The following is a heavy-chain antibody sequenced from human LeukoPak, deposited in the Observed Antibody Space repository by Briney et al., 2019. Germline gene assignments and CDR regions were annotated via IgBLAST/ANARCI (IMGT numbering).Heavy chain of an antibody. J-gene: IGHJ4*02. V-gene: IGHV1-18*01. CDR1: GYTFTSYG. Sequence: ASVKVSCKASGYTFTSYGIGWVRQAPGQGLEWMGWISAYNGNTNYAQKLQGRVTMTTDTSTSTAYMELRSLRSDDTAVYYCARDYGSQEWLVRRGPDYWGQGTLVTVSS. CDR3: ARDYGSQEWLVRRGPDY. D-gene: IGHD6-19*01. CDR2: ISAYNGNT.